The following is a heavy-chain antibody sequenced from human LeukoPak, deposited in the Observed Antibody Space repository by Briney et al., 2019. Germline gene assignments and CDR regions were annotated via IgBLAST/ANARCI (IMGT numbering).Heavy chain of an antibody. V-gene: IGHV4-4*07. CDR2: IYTSGST. CDR3: AGERYCSSTSCYTTSEYFQH. D-gene: IGHD2-2*02. Sequence: SETLSLTCTVSGGSISSYYWSWIRQPAGKGLEWIGRIYTSGSTNYNPSLKSRVTMSVDTSKNQFSLKLSSVTAADTAVFYCAGERYCSSTSCYTTSEYFQHWGQGTLVTVSS. CDR1: GGSISSYY. J-gene: IGHJ1*01.